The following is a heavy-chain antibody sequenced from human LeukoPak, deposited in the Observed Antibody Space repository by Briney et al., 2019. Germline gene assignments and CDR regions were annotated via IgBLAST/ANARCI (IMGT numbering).Heavy chain of an antibody. D-gene: IGHD6-6*01. V-gene: IGHV1-69*13. CDR1: GGTFSSYA. CDR3: ARDFGYSSSRGGFDP. J-gene: IGHJ5*02. CDR2: IIPIFGTA. Sequence: ASVKVSCKASGGTFSSYAISWVRQAPGQGLEWMGGIIPIFGTANYAQKFQGRVTITADESTSTAYIELSSLRSEDTAVYYCARDFGYSSSRGGFDPWGQGTLVTVSS.